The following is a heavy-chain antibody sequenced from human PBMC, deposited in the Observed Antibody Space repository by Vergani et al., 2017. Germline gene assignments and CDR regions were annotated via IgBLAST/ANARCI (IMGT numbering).Heavy chain of an antibody. CDR1: GGTFSSYA. D-gene: IGHD3-3*01. CDR2: IIPIFGTA. V-gene: IGHV1-69*01. J-gene: IGHJ6*02. Sequence: QVQLVQSGAEVKKPGSSVKVSCKASGGTFSSYAISWVRQAPGQGLEWMGGIIPIFGTANYAQKFQGRVTITADESTRTAYMELSSLGSEDTAVYYCASRDITIFGVVVMRGYYCYGMYVWSQGRTVTVS. CDR3: ASRDITIFGVVVMRGYYCYGMYV.